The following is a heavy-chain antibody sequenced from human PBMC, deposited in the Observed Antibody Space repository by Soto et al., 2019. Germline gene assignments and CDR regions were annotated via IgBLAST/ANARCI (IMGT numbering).Heavy chain of an antibody. CDR1: DASVSKYY. J-gene: IGHJ4*02. CDR2: ISHTGYT. CDR3: ARGQLLFAY. Sequence: PSETLSLTGSVSDASVSKYYWSWIRQPPGKGLEWIGYISHTGYTSYNPSLESRLTIYMDKSKNQLSLNLNSVTTADTAVYYCARGQLLFAYWGQGNQVTVTS. V-gene: IGHV4-59*02. D-gene: IGHD3-10*02.